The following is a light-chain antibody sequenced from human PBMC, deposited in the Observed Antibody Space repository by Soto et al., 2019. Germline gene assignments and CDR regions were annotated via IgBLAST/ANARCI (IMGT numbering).Light chain of an antibody. Sequence: ELVMTQSPATLSVSPGESATLSCRASQSVSYNLTWYQQKPGQPPRLLIYGASTRATGVPGRFSGSGSGTEFTLTISSLQSEDFATYYCQQYYSYPPYTFGQGTKLEIK. V-gene: IGKV3-15*01. CDR2: GAS. J-gene: IGKJ2*01. CDR1: QSVSYN. CDR3: QQYYSYPPYT.